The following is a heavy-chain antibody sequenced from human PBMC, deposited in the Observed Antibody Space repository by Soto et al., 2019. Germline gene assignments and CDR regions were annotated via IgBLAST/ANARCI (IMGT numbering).Heavy chain of an antibody. CDR2: IYYSGST. D-gene: IGHD5-12*01. CDR3: ARVTMATIHFDY. V-gene: IGHV4-31*03. CDR1: GGSISSGGYY. Sequence: SETLSLTCTVSGGSISSGGYYWGWIRQHPGKGLEWIGYIYYSGSTYYNPSLKSRVTISVDTSKNQFSLKLSSVTAADTAVYYCARVTMATIHFDYWGQGTLVTVSS. J-gene: IGHJ4*02.